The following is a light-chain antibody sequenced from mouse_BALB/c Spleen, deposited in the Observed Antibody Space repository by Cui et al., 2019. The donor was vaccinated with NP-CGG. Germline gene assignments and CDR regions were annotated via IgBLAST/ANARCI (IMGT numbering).Light chain of an antibody. Sequence: QAIVTQESALTPSPGETITLTFPSSTGAVTTSNYANWVQEKPDHLFTGLIGGTNNRAPGVPARFSGSLIGDKAALTITGAQTEDEAIYFCALWYSNHWVFGGGTKLTVL. J-gene: IGLJ1*01. V-gene: IGLV1*01. CDR3: ALWYSNHWV. CDR1: TGAVTTSNY. CDR2: GTN.